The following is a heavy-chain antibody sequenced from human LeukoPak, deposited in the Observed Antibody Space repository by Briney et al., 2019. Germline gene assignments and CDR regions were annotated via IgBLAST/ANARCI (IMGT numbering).Heavy chain of an antibody. Sequence: WGSPSLSCAASGFTFSSYSMNWVRQAPGKGLEWVSYISSSSSTIYYADSVKGRFTISRDNAKNSLYLQMNSLRAEDTAVYYCARDGHATVAVNFDYWGQGTLVTVSS. V-gene: IGHV3-48*01. CDR1: GFTFSSYS. D-gene: IGHD6-19*01. J-gene: IGHJ4*02. CDR2: ISSSSSTI. CDR3: ARDGHATVAVNFDY.